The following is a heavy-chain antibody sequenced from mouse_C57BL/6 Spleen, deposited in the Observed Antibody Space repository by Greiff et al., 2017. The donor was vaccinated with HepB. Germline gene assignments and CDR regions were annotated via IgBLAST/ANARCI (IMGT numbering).Heavy chain of an antibody. Sequence: VQLKESGEGLVKSGGSLKLSCAASGFTFSSYAMSWVRQTREKRLEWVVYISSGGDYIYYADTVQGRFNISRDNARNTLYLQMSSLKSGDTAMYYCTRKGDYGNFSYWGQGTLVTVSA. CDR3: TRKGDYGNFSY. J-gene: IGHJ3*01. D-gene: IGHD2-1*01. CDR1: GFTFSSYA. CDR2: ISSGGDYI. V-gene: IGHV5-9-1*02.